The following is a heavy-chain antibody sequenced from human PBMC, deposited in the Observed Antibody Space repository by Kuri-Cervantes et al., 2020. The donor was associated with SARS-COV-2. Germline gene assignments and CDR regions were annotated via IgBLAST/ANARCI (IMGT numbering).Heavy chain of an antibody. CDR3: ARIHSSSSGGYFDY. Sequence: GESLKISCAASGFTFSSYSMNWVRQAPGKGLEWVSSISSSSSYIYYADSVKGRFTISRDNAKNSLYLQMNSLRAEDTALYYCARIHSSSSGGYFDYWGQGTLVTVSS. J-gene: IGHJ4*02. D-gene: IGHD6-6*01. CDR2: ISSSSSYI. CDR1: GFTFSSYS. V-gene: IGHV3-21*04.